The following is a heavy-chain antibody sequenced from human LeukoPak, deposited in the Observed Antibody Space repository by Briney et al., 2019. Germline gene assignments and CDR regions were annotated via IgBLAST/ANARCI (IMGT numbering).Heavy chain of an antibody. J-gene: IGHJ4*02. V-gene: IGHV4-59*01. CDR3: AMGGDYGYFDY. CDR2: IYYSGST. D-gene: IGHD4-17*01. Sequence: SETLSLTCAVSGDSISNYYWSWIRQPPGKGLEWIGYIYYSGSTNYNPSLKSRVTISVDTSKNQFSLKLSSVTAADTAVYYCAMGGDYGYFDYWGQGTLVTVSS. CDR1: GDSISNYY.